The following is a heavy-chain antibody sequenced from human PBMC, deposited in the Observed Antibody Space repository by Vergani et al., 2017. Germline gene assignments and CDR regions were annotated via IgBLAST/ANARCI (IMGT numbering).Heavy chain of an antibody. D-gene: IGHD3-16*01. V-gene: IGHV1-69*13. Sequence: QVQLVQSGAEVKKPGSSVKVSCKASGGTFSSYAISWVRQAPGQGLEWMGRIIPICGTANYAQKFQGRVTITADASTSTAYMELSSLRSEDTAVYYCARDLRLGDFYCYDSIDFWGQGTTVTASS. CDR1: GGTFSSYA. CDR3: ARDLRLGDFYCYDSIDF. CDR2: IIPICGTA. J-gene: IGHJ6*02.